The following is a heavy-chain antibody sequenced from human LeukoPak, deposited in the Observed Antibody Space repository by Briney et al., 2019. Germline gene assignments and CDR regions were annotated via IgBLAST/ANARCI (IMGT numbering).Heavy chain of an antibody. CDR3: ARFSSGYYDSVGAYFDY. J-gene: IGHJ4*02. Sequence: PGGSLRLSCAASGFTFSSYWMSWVRQAPGKGLEWVANIKQDGSEKYYVDSVKGRFTISRDNAKNSLYLQMNSLRAEDTAVYYRARFSSGYYDSVGAYFDYWGQGTLVTVSS. D-gene: IGHD3-22*01. CDR1: GFTFSSYW. CDR2: IKQDGSEK. V-gene: IGHV3-7*01.